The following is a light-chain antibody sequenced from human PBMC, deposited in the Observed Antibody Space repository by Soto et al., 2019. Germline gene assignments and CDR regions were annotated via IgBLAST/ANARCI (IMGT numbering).Light chain of an antibody. CDR2: AAS. V-gene: IGKV1-6*01. J-gene: IGKJ1*01. CDR1: QGIRSD. CDR3: LQDYNYPWT. Sequence: AIQMTQSPSSLSASVGDRVTITCRASQGIRSDLGWYQQKPGKAPNLLIYAASSLQSGVPSRFSGSGSGTDFPLTISSLQPEDFATYYCLQDYNYPWTFGQGTKVEIK.